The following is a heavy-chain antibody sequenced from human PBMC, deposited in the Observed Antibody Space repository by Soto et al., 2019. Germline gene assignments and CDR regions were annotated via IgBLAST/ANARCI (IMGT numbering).Heavy chain of an antibody. D-gene: IGHD6-6*01. CDR1: GGSFSGYY. CDR3: ARESRSSLWFDP. V-gene: IGHV4-34*01. J-gene: IGHJ5*02. CDR2: INHSGST. Sequence: SETLSLTCAVYGGSFSGYYWSWIRQPPGKGLEWIGEINHSGSTNYNPSLKSRVTISVDTSKNQFSLKLSSVTAADTAVYYCARESRSSLWFDPWGQGTLVTVSS.